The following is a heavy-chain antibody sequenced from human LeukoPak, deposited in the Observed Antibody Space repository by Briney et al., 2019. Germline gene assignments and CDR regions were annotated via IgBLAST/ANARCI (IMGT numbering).Heavy chain of an antibody. CDR2: IHYTGET. CDR1: GVSISRSGY. V-gene: IGHV4-31*03. J-gene: IGHJ3*02. Sequence: SETLSLTCTVSGVSISRSGYWSWIRQPAGEGLEWVSYIHYTGETYYKPSLKSRLTLSLDTSKNQFSLKLSSVTAADTAVYYCAREVDVPSTSDGFDIWGQGTVVTVSS. CDR3: AREVDVPSTSDGFDI. D-gene: IGHD3-10*02.